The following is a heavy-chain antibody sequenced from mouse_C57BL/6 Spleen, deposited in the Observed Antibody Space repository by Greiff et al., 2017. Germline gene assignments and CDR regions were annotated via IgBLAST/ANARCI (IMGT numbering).Heavy chain of an antibody. Sequence: EVKVVESGGGLVKPGGSLKLSCAASGFTFSSYAMSWVRQTPEKRLEWVATISDGGSYTYYPDNVKGRFTISRDNAKNNLYLQMSHLKSEDTAMYYCARDRGITTVAFDYWGQGTTLTVSS. CDR2: ISDGGSYT. CDR3: ARDRGITTVAFDY. V-gene: IGHV5-4*01. CDR1: GFTFSSYA. J-gene: IGHJ2*01. D-gene: IGHD1-1*01.